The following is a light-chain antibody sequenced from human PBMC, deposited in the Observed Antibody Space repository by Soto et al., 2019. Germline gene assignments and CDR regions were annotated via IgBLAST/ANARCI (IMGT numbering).Light chain of an antibody. Sequence: DIQMTQSPSTLSASIGDRVTITCRASQSISSWLAWYQQKPGKAPKLLIYDASSLESGVPSRFSGSGSGTEFTLTISSLQPDDFAPYYCQQYNSYPRKFGQGTKV. CDR2: DAS. CDR1: QSISSW. J-gene: IGKJ1*01. V-gene: IGKV1-5*01. CDR3: QQYNSYPRK.